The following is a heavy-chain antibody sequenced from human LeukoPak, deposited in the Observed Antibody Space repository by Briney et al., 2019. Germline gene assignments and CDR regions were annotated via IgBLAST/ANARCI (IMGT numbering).Heavy chain of an antibody. J-gene: IGHJ6*03. CDR3: ARVGIVVVPAAMEDYYYYTDV. CDR1: GGTFSSYA. CDR2: IIPIFGTA. D-gene: IGHD2-2*03. Sequence: SSGKVSCKASGGTFSSYAISWVRQAPGQGLEWMGGIIPIFGTANYAQKFQGRVTITADESTSTAYMELSSLRSEDTDVYYCARVGIVVVPAAMEDYYYYTDVWGKGTTVTVSS. V-gene: IGHV1-69*13.